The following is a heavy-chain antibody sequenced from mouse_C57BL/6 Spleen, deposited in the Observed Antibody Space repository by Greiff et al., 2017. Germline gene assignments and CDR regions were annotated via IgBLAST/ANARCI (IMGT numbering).Heavy chain of an antibody. CDR3: ARWNDYDHLTFAY. CDR1: GFSLTSYG. Sequence: VQLVESGPGLVQPSQSLSITCTVSGFSLTSYGVHWVRQSPGTGLEWLGVIWSGGSTDYNAAFISRLSIIKDNSKRQVFFKMNSLQADDTAIYYCARWNDYDHLTFAYWGQGTLVTVSA. D-gene: IGHD2-4*01. V-gene: IGHV2-2*01. CDR2: IWSGGST. J-gene: IGHJ3*01.